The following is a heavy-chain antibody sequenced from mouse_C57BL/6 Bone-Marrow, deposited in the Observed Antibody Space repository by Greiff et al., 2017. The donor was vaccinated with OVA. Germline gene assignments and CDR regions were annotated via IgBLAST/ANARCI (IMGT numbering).Heavy chain of an antibody. Sequence: EVKVVESGGGLVQSGRSLRLSCATSGFTFSDFYMEWVRQAPGKGLEWIAASRNKANDYTTEYSASVKGRFIVSRDTSQSILYLQMNALRAEDTAIYYCARDAGNYGNPYAMDYWGQGTSVTVSS. V-gene: IGHV7-1*01. J-gene: IGHJ4*01. CDR3: ARDAGNYGNPYAMDY. CDR2: SRNKANDYTT. CDR1: GFTFSDFY. D-gene: IGHD2-1*01.